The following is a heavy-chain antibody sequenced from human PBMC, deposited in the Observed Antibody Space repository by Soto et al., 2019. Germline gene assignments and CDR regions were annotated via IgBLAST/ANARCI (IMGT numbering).Heavy chain of an antibody. J-gene: IGHJ4*02. Sequence: QVQLVQSGTEVKKPGSSVKVSCKASEGTFRNYPINWVRQAPGQGLEWMGSIFPLTDIPDYAQNFQARLTISADKSTSTDYMELSSLTSDDTAMYFSARCPLVVLNYFESWGQGTLVTVSS. V-gene: IGHV1-69*02. CDR3: ARCPLVVLNYFES. CDR1: EGTFRNYP. CDR2: IFPLTDIP.